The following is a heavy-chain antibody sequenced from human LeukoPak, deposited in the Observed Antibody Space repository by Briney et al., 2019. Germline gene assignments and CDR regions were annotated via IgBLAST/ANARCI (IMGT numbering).Heavy chain of an antibody. D-gene: IGHD6-13*01. CDR3: AKDLNVAAAGYYFDY. CDR2: VANDGRDK. CDR1: GFTFSNYG. J-gene: IGHJ4*02. Sequence: GRSLRLSCAASGFTFSNYGMHWVRQAPGKGLEWVAVVANDGRDKRYADSVKGRFTISRDNSKNTVYLQMNSLKAEDTAVYYCAKDLNVAAAGYYFDYWGQGTLVTVSS. V-gene: IGHV3-30*18.